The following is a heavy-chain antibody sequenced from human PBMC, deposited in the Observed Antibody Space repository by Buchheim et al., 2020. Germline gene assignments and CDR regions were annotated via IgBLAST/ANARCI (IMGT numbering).Heavy chain of an antibody. D-gene: IGHD6-6*01. CDR3: AVRHEEYSSSSYYYYGMDV. Sequence: QVQLVQSGAEVKKPGASVKVSCKASGYTFTGYYMHWVRQAPGQGLEWMGRINPNSGGTNYAQKFQGRATMTRDTSISTAYMELSRLRSDDTAVYYCAVRHEEYSSSSYYYYGMDVWGQGTT. J-gene: IGHJ6*02. V-gene: IGHV1-2*06. CDR1: GYTFTGYY. CDR2: INPNSGGT.